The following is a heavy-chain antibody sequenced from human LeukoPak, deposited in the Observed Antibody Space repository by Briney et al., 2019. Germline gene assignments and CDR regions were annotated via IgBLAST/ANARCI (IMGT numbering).Heavy chain of an antibody. CDR1: GFTFDDYA. Sequence: GGSLRLSCAASGFTFDDYAMHWVRQAPGKGLEWVSGISWNSGSIGYADSVKGRFTISRDNAKNSLYLQMNSPRAEDTALYYCAKAGAYCSSTSCFYFDYWGQGTLVTVSS. J-gene: IGHJ4*02. CDR3: AKAGAYCSSTSCFYFDY. CDR2: ISWNSGSI. V-gene: IGHV3-9*01. D-gene: IGHD2-2*01.